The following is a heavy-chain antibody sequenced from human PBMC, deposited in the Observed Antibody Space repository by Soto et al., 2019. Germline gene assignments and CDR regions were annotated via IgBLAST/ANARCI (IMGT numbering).Heavy chain of an antibody. CDR1: GYSFTSYW. J-gene: IGHJ6*02. CDR3: ARLAMATRRGYYGMDV. V-gene: IGHV5-10-1*01. Sequence: EVQLVQSGAEVKKPGESLRISCKGSGYSFTSYWISWVRQMPGKGLEWMGRIDPSDSYTNYSPSLQGHVTSSADKSTRTAYPQWSSLKASHTAMYYCARLAMATRRGYYGMDVWGQGTTVTVSS. CDR2: IDPSDSYT. D-gene: IGHD5-12*01.